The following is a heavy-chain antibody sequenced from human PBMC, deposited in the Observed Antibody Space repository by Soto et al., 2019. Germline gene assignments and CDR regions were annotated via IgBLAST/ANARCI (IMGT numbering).Heavy chain of an antibody. CDR1: GFTFDDYA. CDR2: ISWNSGSI. D-gene: IGHD3-10*01. V-gene: IGHV3-9*01. Sequence: SLRLSCAASGFTFDDYAMHWVRQAPGKGLEWVSGISWNSGSIGYADSVKGRFTIPRDNAKNSLYLQMNSLRAEDTALYYCAKDIWFGGGRDYYYYGMDVWGQGTTVTVSS. J-gene: IGHJ6*02. CDR3: AKDIWFGGGRDYYYYGMDV.